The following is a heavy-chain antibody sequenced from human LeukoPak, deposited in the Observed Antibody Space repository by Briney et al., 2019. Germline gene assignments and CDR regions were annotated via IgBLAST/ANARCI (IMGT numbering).Heavy chain of an antibody. V-gene: IGHV4-38-2*02. CDR3: ARDISSIVVVTAILEAFDI. D-gene: IGHD2-21*02. Sequence: SETLSLTCTVSGYSISSGYYWGWIRQPPGKGLEWNGSIYHSGSTYYNPSLKSRVTISVDTSKNQFSLKLSSVTAADTAVYYCARDISSIVVVTAILEAFDIWGQGTMVTVSS. J-gene: IGHJ3*02. CDR2: IYHSGST. CDR1: GYSISSGYY.